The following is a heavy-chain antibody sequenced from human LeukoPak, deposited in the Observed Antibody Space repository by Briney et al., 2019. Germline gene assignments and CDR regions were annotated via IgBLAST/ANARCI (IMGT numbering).Heavy chain of an antibody. CDR3: ARDGSGSYSK. CDR1: GGSFSGYY. V-gene: IGHV4-34*01. Sequence: SETLSLTCAVYGGSFSGYYFSWIRQPPGKGLEWIGEINHSGSTNYNPSLKSRVTISVDTSKNQFSLKLSSVTAADTAVYYCARDGSGSYSKWGQGTLVTVSS. CDR2: INHSGST. J-gene: IGHJ4*02. D-gene: IGHD3-10*01.